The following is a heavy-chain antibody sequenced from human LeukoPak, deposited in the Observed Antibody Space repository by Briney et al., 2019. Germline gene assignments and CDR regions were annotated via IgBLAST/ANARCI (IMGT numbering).Heavy chain of an antibody. CDR2: IYSGGST. CDR1: GFTVSSNY. CDR3: AREGYSYGRNVIDY. Sequence: GGSLRLSCAASGFTVSSNYMSWVRQAPGKGLEWVSVIYSGGSTYYADSVKGRFTISRDNPKNTLYLQMNSLRAEDTAVYYCAREGYSYGRNVIDYWGQGTLVTVSS. V-gene: IGHV3-66*01. D-gene: IGHD5-18*01. J-gene: IGHJ4*02.